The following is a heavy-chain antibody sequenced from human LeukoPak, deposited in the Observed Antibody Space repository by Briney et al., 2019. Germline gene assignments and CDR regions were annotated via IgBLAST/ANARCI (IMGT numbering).Heavy chain of an antibody. V-gene: IGHV4-34*01. Sequence: SQTLSLTCAVYGGSFSGYYWSWIRQPPGKGLEWIGEINHSGSTNYNPSLKCRVTISVDTSKNQFSLKLNSVTAADTAVYYCTRGRWELRFDYWGRGTLVTVSS. J-gene: IGHJ4*02. CDR3: TRGRWELRFDY. D-gene: IGHD2-15*01. CDR2: INHSGST. CDR1: GGSFSGYY.